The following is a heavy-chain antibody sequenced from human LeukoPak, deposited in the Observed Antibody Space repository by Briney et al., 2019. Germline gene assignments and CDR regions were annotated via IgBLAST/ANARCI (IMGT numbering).Heavy chain of an antibody. J-gene: IGHJ4*02. CDR1: GYRFTTYW. Sequence: GESLKISCQGSGYRFTTYWIGWVRQMPGKGLEWMGIIYPADSDTRYSPSFQGQVTISVDKSVSTAYLQWSGLKASDTAMYYCGRSGYTGYGLDYWGEGTLVSVSS. CDR3: GRSGYTGYGLDY. V-gene: IGHV5-51*01. CDR2: IYPADSDT. D-gene: IGHD5-12*01.